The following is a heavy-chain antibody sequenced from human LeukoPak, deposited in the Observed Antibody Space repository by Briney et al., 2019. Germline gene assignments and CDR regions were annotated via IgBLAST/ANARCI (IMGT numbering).Heavy chain of an antibody. D-gene: IGHD2-2*02. CDR3: ARAGLEYQLLYRVWFDP. J-gene: IGHJ5*02. V-gene: IGHV4-34*01. CDR2: INHSGST. CDR1: GGSFSGYY. Sequence: PSETLSLTCAVYGGSFSGYYWSWIRQPPGKGLEWIGEINHSGSTNYNPSLKSRVTISVHTSKNQFSLKLSSVTAADTAVYYCARAGLEYQLLYRVWFDPWGQGSLVTVSS.